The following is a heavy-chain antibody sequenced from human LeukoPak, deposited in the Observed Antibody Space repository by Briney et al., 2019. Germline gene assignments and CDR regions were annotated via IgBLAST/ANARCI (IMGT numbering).Heavy chain of an antibody. CDR2: ISAYNGNT. J-gene: IGHJ6*03. D-gene: IGHD3-10*01. Sequence: GASVKVSCKASGYTFTSYGISWVRRAPGQGLEWMGWISAYNGNTNYAQKLQGRVTMTTDTSTSTAYMELRSLRSDDTAVYYCARLDSYGSGGSPRPYYIDVLGKGTTVTVSS. CDR3: ARLDSYGSGGSPRPYYIDV. V-gene: IGHV1-18*01. CDR1: GYTFTSYG.